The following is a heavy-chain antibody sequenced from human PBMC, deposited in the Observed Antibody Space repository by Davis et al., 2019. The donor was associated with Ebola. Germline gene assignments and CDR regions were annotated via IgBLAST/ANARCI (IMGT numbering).Heavy chain of an antibody. CDR2: ISASEGHT. Sequence: GESLKISCAASGFTFSSYWMSWVRHVPGKGLEWVSTISASEGHTHYSDSVRGRFTISRDNSKNTLYLQMNSLRAEDTATYYCARYCHYTDCSYFDCWGQGTMVAVSS. CDR1: GFTFSSYW. D-gene: IGHD2-15*01. CDR3: ARYCHYTDCSYFDC. V-gene: IGHV3-23*01. J-gene: IGHJ4*02.